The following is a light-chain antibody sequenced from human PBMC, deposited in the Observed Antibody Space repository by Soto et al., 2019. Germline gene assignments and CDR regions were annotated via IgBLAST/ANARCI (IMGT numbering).Light chain of an antibody. CDR2: DVS. V-gene: IGLV2-14*01. CDR1: SSDVGGYNY. Sequence: QSALTQPASVSGSPGQSITISCTGTSSDVGGYNYVSWYQQHPGKAPKLMIYDVSNRPSGVSNHFSGSKSGNTASLTISGLQAEDVADYYFSSYTSSSTVLFGGGTKLTVL. J-gene: IGLJ2*01. CDR3: SSYTSSSTVL.